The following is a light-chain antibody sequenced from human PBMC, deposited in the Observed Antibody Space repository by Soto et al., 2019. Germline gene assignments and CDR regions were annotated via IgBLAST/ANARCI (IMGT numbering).Light chain of an antibody. J-gene: IGLJ1*01. CDR3: QVWDSSSDHWV. V-gene: IGLV3-21*04. Sequence: SSELTQPPSVSVAPGKTARITCGGNNIGSKSVHWYQQKPGQAPVLVIYYDSDRPSGIPERFSGSNSGNTATLTISRVEAGDEADYYCQVWDSSSDHWVFGTGTKVTVL. CDR1: NIGSKS. CDR2: YDS.